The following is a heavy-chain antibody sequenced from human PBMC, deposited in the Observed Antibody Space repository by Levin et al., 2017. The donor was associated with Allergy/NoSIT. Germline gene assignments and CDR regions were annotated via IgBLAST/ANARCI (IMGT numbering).Heavy chain of an antibody. Sequence: SETLSLTCTVSGGSISSYYWSWIRQPPGKGLEWIGYIYYSGSTNYNPSLKSRVTISVDTSKNQFSLKLSSVTAADTAVYYCARVKEVTVNYYFDYWGQGTLVTVSS. V-gene: IGHV4-59*01. CDR3: ARVKEVTVNYYFDY. CDR2: IYYSGST. CDR1: GGSISSYY. D-gene: IGHD2-21*02. J-gene: IGHJ4*02.